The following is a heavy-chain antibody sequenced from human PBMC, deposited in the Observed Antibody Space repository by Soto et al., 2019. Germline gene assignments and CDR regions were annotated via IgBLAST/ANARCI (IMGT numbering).Heavy chain of an antibody. CDR3: AGESYYYDSSAYPPFHX. J-gene: IGHJ4*02. Sequence: SMKVSCKASGGTFSSYAISWVRQAPGQGLEWMGGSIRIFGTANYAQKFQGRVTITADESTSTAYMELSSLRSEDTAVYYCAGESYYYDSSAYPPFHXWGQGTLVTVSX. V-gene: IGHV1-69*13. D-gene: IGHD3-22*01. CDR1: GGTFSSYA. CDR2: SIRIFGTA.